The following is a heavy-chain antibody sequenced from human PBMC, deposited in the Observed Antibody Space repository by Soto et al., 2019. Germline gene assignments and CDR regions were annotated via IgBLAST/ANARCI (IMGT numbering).Heavy chain of an antibody. V-gene: IGHV3-74*01. CDR1: GFTFSSYW. CDR3: ARDPSGRYCSGGSCYLDIDY. J-gene: IGHJ4*02. CDR2: INSDGSST. D-gene: IGHD2-15*01. Sequence: EVQLVESGGGLVQPGGSLRLSCAASGFTFSSYWMHWVRQAPGKGLVWVSRINSDGSSTSYADSVKGRFTISRDNAKNTLYLQMNSLRAEDTAVYYCARDPSGRYCSGGSCYLDIDYWGQGTLVTVSS.